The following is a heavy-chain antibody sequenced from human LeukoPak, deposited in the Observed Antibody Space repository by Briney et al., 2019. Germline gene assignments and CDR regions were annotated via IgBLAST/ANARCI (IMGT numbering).Heavy chain of an antibody. J-gene: IGHJ4*02. Sequence: SETLSLTCSVSGGSISSSNWWSWIRQPPGKGLEWIGSIYYSGSTYYNPSLKSRVTISVDTSKNQFSLKLSSVTAADTAVYYCASLGGLDYWGQGTLVTVSS. CDR1: GGSISSSNW. V-gene: IGHV4-39*07. CDR2: IYYSGST. CDR3: ASLGGLDY. D-gene: IGHD3-16*01.